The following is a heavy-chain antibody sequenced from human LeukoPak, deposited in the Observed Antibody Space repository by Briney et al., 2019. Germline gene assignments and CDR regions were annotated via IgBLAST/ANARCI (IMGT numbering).Heavy chain of an antibody. Sequence: ASVKVSCKASGYTFTGYYMHWVRQAPGQGLEWMGWINPNSGGTNYAQKFQGRVTMTRDTSISTAYMELSRLRSDDTAVYYCARDLGAAAGTGFDCWGQGTLVTVSS. CDR3: ARDLGAAAGTGFDC. V-gene: IGHV1-2*02. J-gene: IGHJ4*02. D-gene: IGHD6-13*01. CDR2: INPNSGGT. CDR1: GYTFTGYY.